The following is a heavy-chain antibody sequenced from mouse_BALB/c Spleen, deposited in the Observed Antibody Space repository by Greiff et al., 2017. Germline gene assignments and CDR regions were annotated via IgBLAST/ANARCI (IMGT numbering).Heavy chain of an antibody. CDR1: GFNIKDTY. Sequence: VQLQQSGAELVKPGASVKLSCTASGFNIKDTYMHWVKQRPEQGLEWIGRIDPANGNTKYDPKFQGKATITADTSSNTAYLQLSSLTSEDTAVYYCARGDYDYDSAMDYWGQGTSVTVSS. D-gene: IGHD2-4*01. J-gene: IGHJ4*01. CDR3: ARGDYDYDSAMDY. V-gene: IGHV14-3*02. CDR2: IDPANGNT.